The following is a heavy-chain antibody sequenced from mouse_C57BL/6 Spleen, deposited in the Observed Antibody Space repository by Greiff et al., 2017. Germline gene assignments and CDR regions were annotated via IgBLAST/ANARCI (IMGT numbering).Heavy chain of an antibody. Sequence: QVQLQQSGPELVKPGASVKISCKASGYAFSRSWMNWVKQRPGKGLEWIGRIYPGDGDTNYNGKFKGKATLTAAKSSSTTYMQLSSLTSEDSAVYFCAEYPVNTVVAKNRNYAMDYWGQGTSVTVSS. D-gene: IGHD1-1*01. CDR1: GYAFSRSW. CDR3: AEYPVNTVVAKNRNYAMDY. CDR2: IYPGDGDT. J-gene: IGHJ4*01. V-gene: IGHV1-82*01.